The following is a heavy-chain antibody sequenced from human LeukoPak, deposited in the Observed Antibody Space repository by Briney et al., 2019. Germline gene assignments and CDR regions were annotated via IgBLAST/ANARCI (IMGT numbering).Heavy chain of an antibody. CDR1: GFTFSSYS. CDR3: ARDTATYYYDRSGYDGGFDY. D-gene: IGHD3-22*01. CDR2: ISYDGSNK. V-gene: IGHV3-30*03. Sequence: GGSLRLSCAASGFTFSSYSMNWVRQAPGKGLEWVAVISYDGSNKYYADSVKGRFTISRDNSKNTLYLQMNSLRAEDTAVYYCARDTATYYYDRSGYDGGFDYWGQGTLVTVSS. J-gene: IGHJ4*02.